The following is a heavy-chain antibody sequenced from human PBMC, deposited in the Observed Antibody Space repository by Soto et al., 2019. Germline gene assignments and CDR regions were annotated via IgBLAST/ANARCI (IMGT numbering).Heavy chain of an antibody. D-gene: IGHD3-3*02. J-gene: IGHJ4*02. V-gene: IGHV4-39*01. Sequence: QVQLQESGPGLVKPSETLSLTCSVSSGSISSRPYHWGWIRQPPGKGLEWIGNIYYSGSTYYNPSLKSRIAISVDTSKNQFSLKLSSVTAADTAVYYCARLHWGGSAHIWQNYFDYWGQGTQVTVSS. CDR1: SGSISSRPYH. CDR2: IYYSGST. CDR3: ARLHWGGSAHIWQNYFDY.